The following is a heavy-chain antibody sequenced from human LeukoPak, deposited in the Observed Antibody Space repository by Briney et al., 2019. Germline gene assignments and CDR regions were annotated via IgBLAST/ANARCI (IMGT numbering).Heavy chain of an antibody. Sequence: SQTLSLTCAISGDSVSSNSAAWNWIRQSPSRGLEWLGRTYYRSKWYNDYAVSVKSRITINPDTSKNQLSLQLNSVTPEDTAVYYCARGQLWSYYYYYYYYMDVWGKGTTVTVSS. CDR3: ARGQLWSYYYYYYYYMDV. V-gene: IGHV6-1*01. J-gene: IGHJ6*03. CDR1: GDSVSSNSAA. CDR2: TYYRSKWYN. D-gene: IGHD5-18*01.